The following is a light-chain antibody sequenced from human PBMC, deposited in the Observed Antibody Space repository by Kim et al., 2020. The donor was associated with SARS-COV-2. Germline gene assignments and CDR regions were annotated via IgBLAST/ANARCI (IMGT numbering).Light chain of an antibody. CDR1: RSNVGRNY. CDR2: RNG. V-gene: IGLV1-44*01. Sequence: GQSVTIYCSGGRSNVGRNYVYWFQHLPGTAPKLLIERNGQRPSGVPARFSGSKSGSSASLAISGLQPEDDADYYCEAWDDSLNGPVFGGGTQLTVL. J-gene: IGLJ3*02. CDR3: EAWDDSLNGPV.